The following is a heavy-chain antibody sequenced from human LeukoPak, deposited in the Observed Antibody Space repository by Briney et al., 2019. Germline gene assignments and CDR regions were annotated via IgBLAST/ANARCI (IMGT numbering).Heavy chain of an antibody. D-gene: IGHD3-16*01. CDR2: SYPGNSDT. Sequence: GESLKISWKASGYSFSTYLIGWVRQNPGKGLEWMWVSYPGNSDTRSSPSFRGQDTISADKPTSTTYLQWTSLKASGTAMYYGARAITFRIVSPPDYWGQGTLVTVSS. CDR3: ARAITFRIVSPPDY. J-gene: IGHJ4*02. CDR1: GYSFSTYL. V-gene: IGHV5-51*04.